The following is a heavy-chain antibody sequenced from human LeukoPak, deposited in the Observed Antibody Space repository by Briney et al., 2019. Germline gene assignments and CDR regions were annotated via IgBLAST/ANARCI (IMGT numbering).Heavy chain of an antibody. D-gene: IGHD1-1*01. CDR3: TRVTSWRTGFDY. V-gene: IGHV3-9*01. Sequence: PGGSLRLSCAASGFSFEAYGMYWVRQAPGKGLEWGSGITWNSEDMAYAECVKGRFSISRDNAKNCLYLQMNSLTVEDTALYYCTRVTSWRTGFDYWGQGTLVTVSS. J-gene: IGHJ4*02. CDR1: GFSFEAYG. CDR2: ITWNSEDM.